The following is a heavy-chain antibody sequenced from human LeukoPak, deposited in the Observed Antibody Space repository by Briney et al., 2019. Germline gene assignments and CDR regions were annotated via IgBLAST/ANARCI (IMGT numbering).Heavy chain of an antibody. V-gene: IGHV4-59*01. J-gene: IGHJ3*02. CDR3: ARVIAAAGLGAFDI. D-gene: IGHD6-13*01. CDR1: GGSISSYY. Sequence: SETLSLTCTVSGGSISSYYWSWIRQPPGKGLGWIGYIYYSGSTNYNPSLKSRVTISVDTSKNQFSLKLSSVTAADTAVYYCARVIAAAGLGAFDIWGQGTMVTVSS. CDR2: IYYSGST.